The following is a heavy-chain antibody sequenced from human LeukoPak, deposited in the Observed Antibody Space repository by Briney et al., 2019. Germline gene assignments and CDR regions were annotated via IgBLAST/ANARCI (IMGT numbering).Heavy chain of an antibody. CDR1: GGSISSSSYY. D-gene: IGHD1-26*01. CDR3: ARARGQWELTRYWFDP. Sequence: SETLSLTCTVSGGSISSSSYYWGWIRQPPGKGLEWIGSIYYSGSTYYNPSLKSRVTISVDTSKNQFSLKLSSVTAADTAVYYCARARGQWELTRYWFDPWGQGTLVTVSS. CDR2: IYYSGST. J-gene: IGHJ5*02. V-gene: IGHV4-39*07.